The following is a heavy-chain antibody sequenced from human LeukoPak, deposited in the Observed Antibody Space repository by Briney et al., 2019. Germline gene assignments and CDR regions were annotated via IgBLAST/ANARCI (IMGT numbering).Heavy chain of an antibody. V-gene: IGHV3-30*02. Sequence: PGGSLRLSCAASGFTFSSYAMHWVRQAPGKGLEWLTLIRFDGSKKYYADSVKGRFTISSDNSKNSLFLQMNALRPEDTGVYYCAKDPSYFDFWSGPEDWGQGTLVTVSS. J-gene: IGHJ4*02. CDR3: AKDPSYFDFWSGPED. CDR1: GFTFSSYA. D-gene: IGHD3-3*01. CDR2: IRFDGSKK.